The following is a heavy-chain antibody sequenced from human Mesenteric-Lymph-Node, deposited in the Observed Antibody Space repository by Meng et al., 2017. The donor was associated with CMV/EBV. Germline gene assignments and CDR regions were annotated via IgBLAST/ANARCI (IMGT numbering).Heavy chain of an antibody. CDR2: INHSGST. J-gene: IGHJ4*02. Sequence: VPFPRWGRGLLKPSETLSVTCAVYGGSFSGYYWNWIRQSPEKGLEWIGEINHSGSTTYNPSFTSRIIISVDTSTNQISLNMSSVTAADTAVYYCARGSSYDILTGYFDYWGQGALVTVSS. CDR1: GGSFSGYY. CDR3: ARGSSYDILTGYFDY. D-gene: IGHD3-9*01. V-gene: IGHV4-34*01.